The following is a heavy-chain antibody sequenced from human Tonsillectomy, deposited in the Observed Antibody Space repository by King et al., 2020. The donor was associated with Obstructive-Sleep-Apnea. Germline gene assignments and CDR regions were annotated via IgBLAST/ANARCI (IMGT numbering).Heavy chain of an antibody. CDR3: ASTHYVILTNYYRGLYLPH. D-gene: IGHD3-9*01. V-gene: IGHV1-18*01. Sequence: VQLVESGAEVKKPGDSVKVSCKASGYTFTNYGISWVRQAPGQGLEWMGWISAYNGNTNYAQKLQGRGTMTTDTSTSTAYMELRSLRSYDTAVYYCASTHYVILTNYYRGLYLPHWGQGTLVTVSS. CDR1: GYTFTNYG. CDR2: ISAYNGNT. J-gene: IGHJ1*01.